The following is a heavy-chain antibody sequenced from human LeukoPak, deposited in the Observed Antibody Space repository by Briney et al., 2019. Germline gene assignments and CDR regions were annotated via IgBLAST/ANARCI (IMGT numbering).Heavy chain of an antibody. Sequence: SETLSLTCSVYGGSLSSGGYSWSWIRQPPGKGLEWIGYIYHSGSTYYNPSLKSRVTISVDRSKNQFSLKLSSVTAADTAVYYCARVDYGSGTTFDYWGQGTLVTVSS. D-gene: IGHD3-10*01. CDR2: IYHSGST. J-gene: IGHJ4*02. CDR1: GGSLSSGGYS. V-gene: IGHV4-30-2*01. CDR3: ARVDYGSGTTFDY.